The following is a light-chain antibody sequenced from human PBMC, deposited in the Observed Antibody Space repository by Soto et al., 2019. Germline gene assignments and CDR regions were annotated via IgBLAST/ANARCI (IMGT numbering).Light chain of an antibody. V-gene: IGKV1-33*01. CDR1: QDINVF. CDR3: QHYEGLPI. CDR2: DAS. Sequence: DIQMTQSPSSLSASVGDRITITCQASQDINVFLNWYQQKPGKAPKLLIYDASNLEAGVPSRFSGSGSGSDFTLTIYNLEPEDLATYYCQHYEGLPIFGRGTRLEAK. J-gene: IGKJ5*01.